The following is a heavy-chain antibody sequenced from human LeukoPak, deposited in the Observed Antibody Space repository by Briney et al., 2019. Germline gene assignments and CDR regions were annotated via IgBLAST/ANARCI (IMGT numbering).Heavy chain of an antibody. D-gene: IGHD5-18*01. V-gene: IGHV4-59*01. J-gene: IGHJ6*03. Sequence: SETLSLTCTVSGGSISSYYWSWIRQPPGKGLEWIGYIYYSGSTNYNPSLKSRVTISVDTSKNQFSLNLSSVTAADTAVYYCARDREGVDTAMVTIRYYYYYYMDVWGKGTTVTVSS. CDR1: GGSISSYY. CDR3: ARDREGVDTAMVTIRYYYYYYMDV. CDR2: IYYSGST.